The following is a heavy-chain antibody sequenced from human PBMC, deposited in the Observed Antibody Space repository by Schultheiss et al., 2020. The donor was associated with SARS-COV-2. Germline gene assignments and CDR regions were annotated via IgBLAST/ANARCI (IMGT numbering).Heavy chain of an antibody. CDR3: CRGAYGDQPLY. D-gene: IGHD4-17*01. CDR2: IRSKAYGGTT. J-gene: IGHJ4*02. CDR1: GFTFGDYA. Sequence: GGSLRLSCTASGFTFGDYAMSWFRQAPGKGLEWVGFIRSKAYGGTTEYAASVKGRFTISRDDSKSIAYLQMNSLKTEDTAVYYCCRGAYGDQPLYWGQGTLVTVSS. V-gene: IGHV3-49*03.